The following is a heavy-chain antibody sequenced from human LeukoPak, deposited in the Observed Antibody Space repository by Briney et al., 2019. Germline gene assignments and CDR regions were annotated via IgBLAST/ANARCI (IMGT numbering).Heavy chain of an antibody. D-gene: IGHD3-10*01. CDR3: ARTSPRYGSGTYYMYFDY. V-gene: IGHV1-69*05. J-gene: IGHJ4*02. CDR1: GGTFSSYG. CDR2: IIPIFGTA. Sequence: SVKVSCKASGGTFSSYGISWVRQAPGQGPEWMGRIIPIFGTANYAQKFQGRVTITTDESTSTAYMEVSSLRSEDTAVDYCARTSPRYGSGTYYMYFDYWGQGTLVTVSS.